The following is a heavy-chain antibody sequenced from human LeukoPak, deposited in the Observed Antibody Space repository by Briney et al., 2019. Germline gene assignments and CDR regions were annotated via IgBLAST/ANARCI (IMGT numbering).Heavy chain of an antibody. Sequence: GGSLRLSCAASGFTFSSYAMSWVRQAPGKGLDWISSISGGGGTTYYADSVKGRFTISRDTSTLYLQMNSLRAEDTAVYYCAKPELPNNAINYYFDYWGRGTLVTVSS. CDR2: ISGGGGTT. CDR1: GFTFSSYA. J-gene: IGHJ4*02. CDR3: AKPELPNNAINYYFDY. V-gene: IGHV3-23*01. D-gene: IGHD2-21*01.